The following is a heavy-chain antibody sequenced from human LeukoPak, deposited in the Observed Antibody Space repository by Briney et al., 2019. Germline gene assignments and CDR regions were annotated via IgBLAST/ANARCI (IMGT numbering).Heavy chain of an antibody. J-gene: IGHJ4*02. D-gene: IGHD3-3*01. Sequence: GGSLRLSCAASGFTVSSNYMSWVRQAPGKGLEWVSVIYSGGSTYYADSVKGRFTISRDNAKNSLYLQMNSLRAEDTAVYYCARGSQGNDFWSGYYFPFDYWGQGTLVTVSS. V-gene: IGHV3-53*01. CDR1: GFTVSSNY. CDR3: ARGSQGNDFWSGYYFPFDY. CDR2: IYSGGST.